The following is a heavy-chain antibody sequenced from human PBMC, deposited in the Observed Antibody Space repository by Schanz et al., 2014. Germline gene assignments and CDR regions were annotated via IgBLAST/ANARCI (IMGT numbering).Heavy chain of an antibody. D-gene: IGHD5-12*01. CDR3: ARGIGGYGANNYFDY. V-gene: IGHV1-18*01. Sequence: QVQLVQSGAEAKKPGASVKVSCKASGYTFISYGISWVRQAPGQGLEWMGWISTYNGNTKYPQKLQGRVTMTTDTSTNTAYMELSSRRSEDTAVYSCARGIGGYGANNYFDYWGQGTLVTVSS. CDR2: ISTYNGNT. CDR1: GYTFISYG. J-gene: IGHJ4*02.